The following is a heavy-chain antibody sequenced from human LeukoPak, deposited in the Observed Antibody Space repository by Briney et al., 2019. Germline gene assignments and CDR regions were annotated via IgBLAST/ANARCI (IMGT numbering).Heavy chain of an antibody. CDR1: GGSISSGSYY. J-gene: IGHJ5*02. CDR3: ATDFLEMATRGWFDP. CDR2: IYTSGST. D-gene: IGHD5-24*01. V-gene: IGHV4-61*02. Sequence: SETLSLTCTVSGGSISSGSYYWSWIRQPAGKGLEWIGRIYTSGSTNYNPSLKSRVTISVDTSKNQFSLKLSSVTAADTAVYYCATDFLEMATRGWFDPWGQGTLVTVSS.